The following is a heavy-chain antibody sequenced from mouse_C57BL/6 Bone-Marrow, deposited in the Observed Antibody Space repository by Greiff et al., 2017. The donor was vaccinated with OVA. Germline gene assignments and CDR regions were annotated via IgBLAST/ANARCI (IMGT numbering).Heavy chain of an antibody. CDR1: GYTFTDYN. J-gene: IGHJ3*01. CDR3: ARGGDYDYAGGAWFAY. Sequence: VQLQQSGPELAKPGASVKIPCKASGYTFTDYNMDWVKQSHGKSLEWIGDINSNNGGTIYNQKFKGKATLTVDKSSSTAYMELRSLTTEDTAVYYSARGGDYDYAGGAWFAYWGQGGLVTVSA. D-gene: IGHD2-4*01. V-gene: IGHV1-18*01. CDR2: INSNNGGT.